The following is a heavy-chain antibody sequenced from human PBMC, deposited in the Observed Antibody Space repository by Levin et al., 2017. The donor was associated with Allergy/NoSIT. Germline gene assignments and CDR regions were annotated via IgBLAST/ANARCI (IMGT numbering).Heavy chain of an antibody. V-gene: IGHV4-4*02. CDR2: IYHSGST. D-gene: IGHD6-19*01. CDR3: ARDQVAGTYNWFDP. CDR1: GGSISSSNW. J-gene: IGHJ5*02. Sequence: GSLRLSCAVSGGSISSSNWWSWVRQPPGKGLEWIGEIYHSGSTNYNPSLKSRVTISVDKSKNQFSLKLSSVTAADTAVYYCARDQVAGTYNWFDPWGQGTLVTVSS.